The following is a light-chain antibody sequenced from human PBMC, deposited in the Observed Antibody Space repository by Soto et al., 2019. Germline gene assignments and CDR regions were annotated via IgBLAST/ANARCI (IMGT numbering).Light chain of an antibody. Sequence: DIQMTQSPSSLSASVGDRVTITCRASQSISSYLNWYQQKPGKAPKLLIYAASSLQSGGPSRFSGSGSVTDFTLTISSLQPEDFATYYCQQSYSTPPYTFGQGTKLEIK. J-gene: IGKJ2*01. CDR1: QSISSY. V-gene: IGKV1-39*01. CDR3: QQSYSTPPYT. CDR2: AAS.